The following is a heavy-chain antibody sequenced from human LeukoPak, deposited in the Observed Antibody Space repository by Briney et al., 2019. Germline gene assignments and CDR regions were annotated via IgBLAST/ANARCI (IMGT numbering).Heavy chain of an antibody. J-gene: IGHJ4*02. V-gene: IGHV1-69*13. CDR2: IIPIFGTA. CDR1: GGTFSSYA. CDR3: ARGFRYCSSTSCPFDY. Sequence: ASVKVSCKASGGTFSSYAISWVRQAPGQGLEWMGGIIPIFGTANYAQKFQGRVTITADESTSTAYKELSSLRSEDTAVYYCARGFRYCSSTSCPFDYWGQGTLVTVSS. D-gene: IGHD2-2*01.